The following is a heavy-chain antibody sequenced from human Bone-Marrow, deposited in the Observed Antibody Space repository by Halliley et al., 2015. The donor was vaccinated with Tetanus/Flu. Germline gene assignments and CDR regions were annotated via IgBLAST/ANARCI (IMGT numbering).Heavy chain of an antibody. V-gene: IGHV5-51*03. CDR2: MYPSDSDA. Sequence: VQLVQSGAEVKKAGESLRISCKVSGYKFATYWIGWVRQMPGKGLEWMGVMYPSDSDARYSPPFEGQVTMSADKSISTAYLQWSGLEASDTAMYYCARLAYCSDSNCYPRDRFFGHWGQGTLVTVSS. CDR3: ARLAYCSDSNCYPRDRFFGH. J-gene: IGHJ4*02. D-gene: IGHD2-15*01. CDR1: GYKFATYW.